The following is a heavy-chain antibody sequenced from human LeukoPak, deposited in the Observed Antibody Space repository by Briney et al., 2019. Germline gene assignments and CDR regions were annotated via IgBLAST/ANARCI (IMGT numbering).Heavy chain of an antibody. CDR2: IYTSGST. CDR1: GASITSFH. J-gene: IGHJ4*02. CDR3: ARKDGDY. D-gene: IGHD6-6*01. V-gene: IGHV4-4*07. Sequence: SETLSLTCAVSGASITSFHWTWFRQPAGRGLEWIGLIYTSGSTLYNPSLQSRVAMSVDVTKNQLSLKLNYVTAADAATYYYARKDGDYWGQGTLVTVSS.